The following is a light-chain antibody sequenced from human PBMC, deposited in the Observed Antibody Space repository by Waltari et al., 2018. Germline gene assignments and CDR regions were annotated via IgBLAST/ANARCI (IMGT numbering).Light chain of an antibody. CDR1: QSVSSNY. CDR2: GAS. Sequence: IVLTQSPATLSLSPGERATLSCRASQSVSSNYLAWYQQKPGQAPRLLIYGASSRATGIPDRFSGSGSGTDFTLTISRLEPEDFAVYYCQQYGRSRWTFGQGTKVGIK. J-gene: IGKJ1*01. CDR3: QQYGRSRWT. V-gene: IGKV3-20*01.